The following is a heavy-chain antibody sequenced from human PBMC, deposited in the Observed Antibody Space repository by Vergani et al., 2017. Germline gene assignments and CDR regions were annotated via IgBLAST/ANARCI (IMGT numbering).Heavy chain of an antibody. CDR2: FDPEHGEG. D-gene: IGHD3-22*01. V-gene: IGHV1-24*01. J-gene: IGHJ4*02. CDR3: AIVTDYDDSSGYYLDY. CDR1: GYSLPELT. Sequence: QVQLVQSGSEVRKPGASVKVSCQASGYSLPELTIHWVRQAPGKGLGWMGGFDPEHGEGTFAHNIQGRVTMTEDRSTDTAYMELSSLRPEDTALYYCAIVTDYDDSSGYYLDYWGQGTLVTVSS.